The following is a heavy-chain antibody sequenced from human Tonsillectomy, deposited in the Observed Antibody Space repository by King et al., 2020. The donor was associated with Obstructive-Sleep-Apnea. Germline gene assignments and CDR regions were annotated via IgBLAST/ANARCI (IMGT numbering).Heavy chain of an antibody. V-gene: IGHV4-59*01. D-gene: IGHD3-16*02. CDR2: IYYSGST. CDR3: ARESVIRGLLGSGYLYHGPDG. J-gene: IGHJ6*01. CDR1: GGSISNYY. Sequence: QLQESGPGVVKPSETLSLTCTVSGGSISNYYWSWIRQPPGKGLELIGYIYYSGSTTYNPSLKSRVTMSVDTSKIQFSLNLRSVTAADTAVYYCARESVIRGLLGSGYLYHGPDGWGQGTTVTVSS.